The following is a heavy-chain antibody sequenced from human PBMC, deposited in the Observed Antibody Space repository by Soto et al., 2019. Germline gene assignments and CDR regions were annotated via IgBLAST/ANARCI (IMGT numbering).Heavy chain of an antibody. D-gene: IGHD3-22*01. V-gene: IGHV4-30-2*01. Sequence: PSETLSLTCAVSGGSISSGGYSWSWIRQPPGKGLEWIGYIYHSGSTYYKPSLKSRVTISVDRSKNQISLKLSSVTAADTAVYYCARGYYYDSSGYYDYWGQGTLVTVSS. CDR2: IYHSGST. J-gene: IGHJ4*02. CDR3: ARGYYYDSSGYYDY. CDR1: GGSISSGGYS.